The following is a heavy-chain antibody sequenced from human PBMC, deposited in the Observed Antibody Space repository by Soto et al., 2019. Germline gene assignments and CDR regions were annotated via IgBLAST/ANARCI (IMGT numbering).Heavy chain of an antibody. CDR2: IYYSGST. D-gene: IGHD5-18*01. J-gene: IGHJ6*02. V-gene: IGHV4-61*01. CDR1: GGSVSSGSYY. Sequence: SETLSLTCTVSGGSVSSGSYYWSWIRQPPGKGREWIGYIYYSGSTNYNPSLKSRVTITVDTTKNQFSLKLSSVTAADTAVYYCASGQIQLWLIYYYYGMDVWGQGTTVTVSS. CDR3: ASGQIQLWLIYYYYGMDV.